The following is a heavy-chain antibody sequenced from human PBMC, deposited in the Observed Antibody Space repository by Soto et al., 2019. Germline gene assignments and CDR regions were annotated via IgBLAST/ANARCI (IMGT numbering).Heavy chain of an antibody. CDR1: GGSFSGYY. D-gene: IGHD5-18*01. J-gene: IGHJ6*02. Sequence: PSETLSLTCAVYGGSFSGYYWSWIRQPPGKGLEWIGEINHSGSTNYNPSLKSRVTISVDTSKNQFSLKLSSVTAADTAVYYCARHGGRRGYSYGYEYYYYGMDVWGQGTTVTVSS. CDR2: INHSGST. CDR3: ARHGGRRGYSYGYEYYYYGMDV. V-gene: IGHV4-34*01.